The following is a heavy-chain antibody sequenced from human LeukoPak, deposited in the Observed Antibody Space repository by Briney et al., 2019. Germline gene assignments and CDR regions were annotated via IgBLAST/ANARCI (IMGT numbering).Heavy chain of an antibody. CDR2: INWNGGST. J-gene: IGHJ4*02. Sequence: GGSLRLSCTASGFTFNDYGMSWVRQAPGKGLEWVSAINWNGGSTGYADSVKGRFTISRDNAKNSLYLQMNSLRAEDTALYYCARNFGGGDSSGPYYWGQGTLVTVSS. V-gene: IGHV3-20*04. CDR3: ARNFGGGDSSGPYY. D-gene: IGHD3-22*01. CDR1: GFTFNDYG.